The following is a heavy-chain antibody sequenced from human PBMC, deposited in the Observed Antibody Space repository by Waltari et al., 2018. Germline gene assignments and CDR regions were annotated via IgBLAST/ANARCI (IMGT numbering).Heavy chain of an antibody. CDR3: ARGRVGIAAARRTWGYFQH. D-gene: IGHD6-13*01. V-gene: IGHV4-34*01. Sequence: QVQLQQWGAGLLKPSETLSLTCAVYGGSFSGYYWRWIRQPPGKGLEWIGEINHSGSTNYNPSLKSRVTISVDTSKNQFSLKLSSVTAADTAVYYCARGRVGIAAARRTWGYFQHWGQGTLVTVSS. CDR2: INHSGST. J-gene: IGHJ1*01. CDR1: GGSFSGYY.